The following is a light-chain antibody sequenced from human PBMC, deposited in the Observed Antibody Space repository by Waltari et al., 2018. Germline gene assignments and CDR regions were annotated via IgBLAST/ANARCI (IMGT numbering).Light chain of an antibody. CDR3: QVWDTTSDHVV. Sequence: SYVLTQPPSVSVAPGKTARITCGGTNIGGKSVHWYQQRPGQAPLLVIYDDRDRPSGIPERFSASNSGNTATLTISRVEGEDEADYYCQVWDTTSDHVVFGGGTQLTVL. V-gene: IGLV3-21*03. J-gene: IGLJ2*01. CDR1: NIGGKS. CDR2: DDR.